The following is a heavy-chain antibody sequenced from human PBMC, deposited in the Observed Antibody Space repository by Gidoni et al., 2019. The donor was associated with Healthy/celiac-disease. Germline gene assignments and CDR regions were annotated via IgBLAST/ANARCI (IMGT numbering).Heavy chain of an antibody. V-gene: IGHV3-48*03. CDR3: ARDTAMVNLLYYYYGMDV. CDR2: ISSSGSTI. Sequence: EVQLVESGGGLVQPGGSLRLSCAASGFTFSSYEMNWVRQAPGKGLEWVSYISSSGSTIYYADSVKGRFTISRDNAKNSLYLQMNSLRAEDTAVYYCARDTAMVNLLYYYYGMDVWGQGTTVTVSS. J-gene: IGHJ6*02. CDR1: GFTFSSYE. D-gene: IGHD5-18*01.